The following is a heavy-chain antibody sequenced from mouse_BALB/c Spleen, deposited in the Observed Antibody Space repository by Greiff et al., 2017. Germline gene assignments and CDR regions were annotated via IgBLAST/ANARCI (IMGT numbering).Heavy chain of an antibody. CDR2: IAPGSGST. J-gene: IGHJ3*01. CDR3: ARTGAYYRYDEGAWFAY. CDR1: GYTFTSYW. V-gene: IGHV1S41*01. D-gene: IGHD2-14*01. Sequence: DLVKPGASVKLSCKASGYTFTSYWINWINQRPGQGLEWIGRIAPGSGSTYYNEMFKGKATLTVDTSSSTAYIQLSSLSSEDSAVYFCARTGAYYRYDEGAWFAYWGQGTLVTVSA.